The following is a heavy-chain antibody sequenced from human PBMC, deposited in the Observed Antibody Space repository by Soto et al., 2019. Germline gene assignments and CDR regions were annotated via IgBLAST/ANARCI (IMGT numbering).Heavy chain of an antibody. Sequence: SETLSLTCTVSGGSISSYYLSWIRQHAGKGLEWIGRIYTSGSTNYNPSLKSRVTMSVDTSKNQFSLKLSSVTAADTAVYYCARSYGDPEDYYYYYGMDVWGQGTTVTVSS. CDR3: ARSYGDPEDYYYYYGMDV. D-gene: IGHD2-21*02. V-gene: IGHV4-4*07. J-gene: IGHJ6*02. CDR2: IYTSGST. CDR1: GGSISSYY.